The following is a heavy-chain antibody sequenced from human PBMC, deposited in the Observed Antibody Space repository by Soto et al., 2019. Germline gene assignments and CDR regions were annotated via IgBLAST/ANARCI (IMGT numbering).Heavy chain of an antibody. D-gene: IGHD3-22*01. V-gene: IGHV4-59*01. CDR1: GGSISNYY. Sequence: SETLSLTCTVSGGSISNYYWSWIRQPPGKGLEWIGYIYYSGFTNYNPSLKSRVTISVDTSKNQFSLKLSSVTAADTAVYYCVRDKTGHYFDSSGFDALDMWGQGTMVTVSS. J-gene: IGHJ3*02. CDR2: IYYSGFT. CDR3: VRDKTGHYFDSSGFDALDM.